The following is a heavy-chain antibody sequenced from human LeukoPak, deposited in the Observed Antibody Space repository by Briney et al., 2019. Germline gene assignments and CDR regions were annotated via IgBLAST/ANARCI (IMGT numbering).Heavy chain of an antibody. Sequence: GGSLRLSCAASGFTFSSYSMNWVRQAPGKGLEWVSYISSSSSTIYYADSVKGRFTISRDNAKNSLYLQMNSLRDGDTAVYYCARIPSYSSSSGDYWGQGTLVTVSS. CDR3: ARIPSYSSSSGDY. CDR2: ISSSSSTI. J-gene: IGHJ4*02. V-gene: IGHV3-48*02. CDR1: GFTFSSYS. D-gene: IGHD6-6*01.